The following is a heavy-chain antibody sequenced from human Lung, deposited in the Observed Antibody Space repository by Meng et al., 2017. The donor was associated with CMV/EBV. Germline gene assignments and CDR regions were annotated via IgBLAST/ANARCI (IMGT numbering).Heavy chain of an antibody. CDR3: ARPDDSSGWYMPFDY. Sequence: LSCTVSGGSISSSSYYWGWIRQPPGKGLEWIGSIYYSGSTYYNPSLKSQVTISVDTSKNQFSLKLSSVTAADTAVYYCARPDDSSGWYMPFDYWGQGTLVTVSS. CDR1: GGSISSSSYY. D-gene: IGHD6-19*01. CDR2: IYYSGST. V-gene: IGHV4-39*01. J-gene: IGHJ4*02.